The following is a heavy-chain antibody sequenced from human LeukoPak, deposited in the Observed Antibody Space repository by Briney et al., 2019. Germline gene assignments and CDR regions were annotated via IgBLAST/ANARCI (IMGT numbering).Heavy chain of an antibody. J-gene: IGHJ4*02. Sequence: SVKVSCKASGGTFSSYAISWVRQAPGQGLEWMGRIIPILGIANYAQKFQGRVTITADKSTSTAYMELSSLRSEDTAVYYCATSVGSLYCSGGSCYPDWGQGTLVTVSS. D-gene: IGHD2-15*01. CDR2: IIPILGIA. V-gene: IGHV1-69*04. CDR1: GGTFSSYA. CDR3: ATSVGSLYCSGGSCYPD.